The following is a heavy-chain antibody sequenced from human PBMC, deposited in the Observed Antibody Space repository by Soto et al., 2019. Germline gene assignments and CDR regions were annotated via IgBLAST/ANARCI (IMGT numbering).Heavy chain of an antibody. Sequence: QVQLVESGGGVVQPGRSLRLSCAASGFTFSTCGVHWVRQGPGKGLEWLTLISYDGGQKYYGDSVKGRFTISRDNSKNTLYLQMNSLRPEDTAVYYCARGTTMTQLDFWGQGTLVTVSS. D-gene: IGHD4-17*01. CDR1: GFTFSTCG. V-gene: IGHV3-30*03. CDR2: ISYDGGQK. CDR3: ARGTTMTQLDF. J-gene: IGHJ4*02.